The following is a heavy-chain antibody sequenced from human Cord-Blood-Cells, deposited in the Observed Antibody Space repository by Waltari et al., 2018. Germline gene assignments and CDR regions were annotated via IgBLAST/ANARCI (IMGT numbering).Heavy chain of an antibody. CDR2: INHSGST. V-gene: IGHV4-34*01. Sequence: QVQLQQWGAGLLKPSETLSLTCAVYGGTFSGYYWSWIRQPPGKGLEWIVEINHSGSTNYNPSLKSRVTISVDTSKNQFSLKLSSVTAADTAVYYCARQDYYDRFSRDYWGQGTLVTVSS. CDR3: ARQDYYDRFSRDY. D-gene: IGHD3-22*01. J-gene: IGHJ4*02. CDR1: GGTFSGYY.